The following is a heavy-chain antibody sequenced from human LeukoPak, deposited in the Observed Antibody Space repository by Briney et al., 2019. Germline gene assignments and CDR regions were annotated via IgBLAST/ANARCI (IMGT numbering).Heavy chain of an antibody. V-gene: IGHV5-51*01. Sequence: KAGASLQISGKGSGYSFPNYWIGWGRQMPGKGLEWMGIIYPGDSHTRYSPSFQDQVTISVDKSISTAYLQWSSLKASDTAMYYCARGPYAYTSSATLGSYNWFDPWGQGSLVTVSS. D-gene: IGHD2-2*02. CDR2: IYPGDSHT. CDR3: ARGPYAYTSSATLGSYNWFDP. J-gene: IGHJ5*02. CDR1: GYSFPNYW.